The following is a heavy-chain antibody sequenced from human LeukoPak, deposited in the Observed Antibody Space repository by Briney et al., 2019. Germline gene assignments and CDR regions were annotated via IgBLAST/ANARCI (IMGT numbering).Heavy chain of an antibody. J-gene: IGHJ4*02. CDR1: GGSITSHY. Sequence: SETLSLTCTVSGGSITSHYWNWIRQPPGKRLEWIGYIYYSGSTSSNPSLKSRVTISVDTSRNQSSLKLGSVTAADTAVYYCARSAGLVRGSEFSFWGQGTLVTVSS. CDR3: ARSAGLVRGSEFSF. CDR2: IYYSGST. V-gene: IGHV4-59*11. D-gene: IGHD6-19*01.